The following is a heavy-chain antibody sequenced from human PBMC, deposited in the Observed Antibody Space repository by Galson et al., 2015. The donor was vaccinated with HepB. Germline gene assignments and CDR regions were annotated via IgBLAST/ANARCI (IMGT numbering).Heavy chain of an antibody. CDR2: IKSKTDGGTT. CDR3: TASIVVVPAARGAHRYYYYGMDV. Sequence: SLRLSCAASGFTFSNAWMSWVRQAPGKGLEWVGRIKSKTDGGTTDYAAPVKGRFTISRDDSKNTLYLQMNSLKTEDTAVYYCTASIVVVPAARGAHRYYYYGMDVWGQGTTVTVSS. J-gene: IGHJ6*02. V-gene: IGHV3-15*01. CDR1: GFTFSNAW. D-gene: IGHD2-2*01.